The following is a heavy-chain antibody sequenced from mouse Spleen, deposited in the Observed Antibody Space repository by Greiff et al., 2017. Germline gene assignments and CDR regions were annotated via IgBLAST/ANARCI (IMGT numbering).Heavy chain of an antibody. CDR1: GYTFTSYW. Sequence: QVQLQQPGAELVKPGASVKLSCKASGYTFTSYWMQWVKQRPGQGLEWIGEIDPSDSYTNYNQKFKGKATLTVDTSSSTAYMQLSSLTSEDSAVYYCARDYSNYCFDYWGQGTTLTVSS. J-gene: IGHJ2*01. D-gene: IGHD2-5*01. CDR3: ARDYSNYCFDY. CDR2: IDPSDSYT. V-gene: IGHV1-50*01.